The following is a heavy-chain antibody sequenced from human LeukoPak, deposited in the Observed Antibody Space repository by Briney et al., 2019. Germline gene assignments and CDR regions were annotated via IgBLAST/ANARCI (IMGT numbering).Heavy chain of an antibody. CDR1: GFTFRNYY. CDR2: ISSNSGGGT. V-gene: IGHV3-23*01. D-gene: IGHD1-26*01. CDR3: ARGGSPPEVLGDAFDI. J-gene: IGHJ3*02. Sequence: PGGSLRLSCAASGFTFRNYYMSWVRQAPGKGLEWVSAISSNSGGGTYYADSVKGRFTISRDNSKNTLYLQMNSLRVEDTAVYFCARGGSPPEVLGDAFDIWGQGTMVTVSS.